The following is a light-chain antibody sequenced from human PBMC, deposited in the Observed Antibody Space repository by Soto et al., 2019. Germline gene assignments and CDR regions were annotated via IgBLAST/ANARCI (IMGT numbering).Light chain of an antibody. V-gene: IGLV1-40*01. Sequence: QSVLTQPPSVSGAPGQRVTISCTGSSSNIGTHYDVHWYQQLPGTAPKLLIYGNNNRPSGVPDRFSGSKSGTSASLAITGLQAEYEADYYCQSYARSLSGSDVFGTGTKLTV. CDR2: GNN. CDR3: QSYARSLSGSDV. CDR1: SSNIGTHYD. J-gene: IGLJ1*01.